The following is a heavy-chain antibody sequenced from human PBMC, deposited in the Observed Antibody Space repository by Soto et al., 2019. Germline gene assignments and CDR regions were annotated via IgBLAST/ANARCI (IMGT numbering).Heavy chain of an antibody. CDR1: GDSISNVHYF. J-gene: IGHJ4*02. V-gene: IGHV4-30-4*01. CDR3: TRGPSGDKVDS. Sequence: SETLSLTCTVSGDSISNVHYFWSWLRPSPDQGLEWIGHIYNGGSIYNHPSLESRLTISVDTSKNQFSLDLSSVSAADTAVYYCTRGPSGDKVDSWGQGTLVTV. D-gene: IGHD7-27*01. CDR2: IYNGGSI.